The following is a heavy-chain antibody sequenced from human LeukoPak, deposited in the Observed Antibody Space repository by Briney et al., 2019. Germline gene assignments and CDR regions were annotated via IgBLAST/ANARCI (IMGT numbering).Heavy chain of an antibody. J-gene: IGHJ4*02. CDR3: ARGGPYSSSSEIFDY. Sequence: TGGSLRLSCAASGFTFSSYSMNWVRQAPGKGLEWVSSISSSSSYIYYADSVKGRFTISRDNAKNSLYLQMNSLRAEDTAVYYCARGGPYSSSSEIFDYWGQGTLVTVSS. CDR1: GFTFSSYS. V-gene: IGHV3-21*01. CDR2: ISSSSSYI. D-gene: IGHD6-6*01.